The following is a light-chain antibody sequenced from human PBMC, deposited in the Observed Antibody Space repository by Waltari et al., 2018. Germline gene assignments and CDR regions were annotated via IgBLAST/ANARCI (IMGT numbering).Light chain of an antibody. CDR1: NIRSYS. CDR3: QVWNGGNDHDFV. J-gene: IGLJ1*01. V-gene: IGLV3-21*03. CDR2: DDR. Sequence: SYVVTQSPSVSVAPGTTAKISCGGDNIRSYSVHWYQQKAGQAPVLVVYDDRDRPSGVPERFSGSNSGNTATLTISRVEDGDDADYYCQVWNGGNDHDFVFVSGT.